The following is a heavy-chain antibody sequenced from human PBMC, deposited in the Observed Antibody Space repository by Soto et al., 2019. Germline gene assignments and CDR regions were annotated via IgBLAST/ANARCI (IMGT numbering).Heavy chain of an antibody. J-gene: IGHJ3*02. D-gene: IGHD3-10*01. Sequence: EVQLLESGGGLVQPGGSLRLSCAASGFSFSSYAMSWVRQAPGKGLECVSAISGSGGSTYYADSVKGRFTISRDKSKNTLYLQMNSLRAEDTAVYYCAKIPSGSDANFDIWGHGTMVTVSS. CDR2: ISGSGGST. CDR3: AKIPSGSDANFDI. CDR1: GFSFSSYA. V-gene: IGHV3-23*01.